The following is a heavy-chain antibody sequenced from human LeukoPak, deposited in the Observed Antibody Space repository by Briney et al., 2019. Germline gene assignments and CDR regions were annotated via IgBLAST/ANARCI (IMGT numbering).Heavy chain of an antibody. Sequence: ASVKVSCTASGYTFTAYYIHWVRQAPGQGLEWMGRISPNTGDTTYAQKFQGRVTMTRDTSITTAYMELSRLRFDDTAVYYCARWFGEVPGDYWGQGTLVTVSS. CDR1: GYTFTAYY. CDR2: ISPNTGDT. V-gene: IGHV1-2*02. CDR3: ARWFGEVPGDY. J-gene: IGHJ4*02. D-gene: IGHD3-10*01.